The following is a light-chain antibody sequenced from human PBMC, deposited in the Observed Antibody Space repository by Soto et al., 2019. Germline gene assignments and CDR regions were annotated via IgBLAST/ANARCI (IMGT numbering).Light chain of an antibody. Sequence: DIQLTQSPSSLSASVGDRVTITCRASQAISSYLAWYQQKPGKVPELLIYATSTLQSGAPSRFSGSGSGTDFTLPISSLQPEDVATYYCHKYNQAPTFGGGTKVEIK. CDR3: HKYNQAPT. V-gene: IGKV1-27*01. CDR2: ATS. CDR1: QAISSY. J-gene: IGKJ4*01.